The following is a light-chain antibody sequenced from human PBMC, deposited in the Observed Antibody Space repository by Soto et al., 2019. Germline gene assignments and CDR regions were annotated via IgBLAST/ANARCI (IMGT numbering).Light chain of an antibody. CDR1: SSDVGTYDL. V-gene: IGLV2-23*01. CDR2: EGS. CDR3: CSYAGSNTFI. Sequence: QSALTQPASVSGSPGQSITISCTGTSSDVGTYDLVSWYQQHPGRAPKLMIHEGSKRPSGVSTRFSGSKSGNTASLTISGLQAEDEADYYCCSYAGSNTFIFGGGTKVTVL. J-gene: IGLJ2*01.